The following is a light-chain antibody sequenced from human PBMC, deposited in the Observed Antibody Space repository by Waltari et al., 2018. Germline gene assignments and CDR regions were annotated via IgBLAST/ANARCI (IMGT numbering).Light chain of an antibody. Sequence: IQLTQSPSSLSASLGDRVTITCRASQGINTALAWYQQKPGKAPNLLIYDASNLESGVPARFSGSGYGTDFSLTISSLQPEDFATYYCQQFISYPRTFGGGTKVEIK. CDR3: QQFISYPRT. CDR2: DAS. J-gene: IGKJ4*01. CDR1: QGINTA. V-gene: IGKV1-13*02.